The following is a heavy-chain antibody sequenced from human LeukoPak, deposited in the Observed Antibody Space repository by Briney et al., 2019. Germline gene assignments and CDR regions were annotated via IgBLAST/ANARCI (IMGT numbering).Heavy chain of an antibody. CDR3: ARSPPYMYYYGSGGYYHDY. J-gene: IGHJ4*02. CDR2: IYYSGST. V-gene: IGHV4-59*08. CDR1: GGSISSYY. Sequence: SETLSLTCTVSGGSISSYYWSWIRQPPGKGLEWIGYIYYSGSTNYNPSLKSRVTISVDTSKNQFSLKLSSVTAADTAVYYCARSPPYMYYYGSGGYYHDYWGQGTLVTVSS. D-gene: IGHD3-10*01.